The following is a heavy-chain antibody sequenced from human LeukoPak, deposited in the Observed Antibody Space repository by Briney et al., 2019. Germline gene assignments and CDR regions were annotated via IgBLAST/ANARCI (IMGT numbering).Heavy chain of an antibody. CDR3: ARGPGATSPPFDY. J-gene: IGHJ4*02. V-gene: IGHV4-59*12. Sequence: SETLSLTCTVSGGSISSYYWSWIRQPPGKGLEWIGYIYYSGSTNYNPSLKSRVTISVDTSKNQFSLKLSSVTAADTAVYYCARGPGATSPPFDYWGQGTLVTVSS. CDR1: GGSISSYY. CDR2: IYYSGST. D-gene: IGHD5-24*01.